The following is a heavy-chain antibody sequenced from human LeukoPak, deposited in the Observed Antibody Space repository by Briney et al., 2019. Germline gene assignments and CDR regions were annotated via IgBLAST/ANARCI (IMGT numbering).Heavy chain of an antibody. Sequence: SVKVSCKASAFTFTNYGFSWVRQAPGQGLEWMGGIIPIFGTANYAQKFQGRVTITTDESTSTAYMELSSLRSEDTAVYYCAKGKAVVVPAATQRGYYYYYMDVWGKGTTVTVSS. D-gene: IGHD2-2*01. J-gene: IGHJ6*03. CDR2: IIPIFGTA. CDR1: AFTFTNYG. CDR3: AKGKAVVVPAATQRGYYYYYMDV. V-gene: IGHV1-69*05.